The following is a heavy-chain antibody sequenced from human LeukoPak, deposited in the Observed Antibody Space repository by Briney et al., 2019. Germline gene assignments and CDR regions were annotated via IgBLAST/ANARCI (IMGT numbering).Heavy chain of an antibody. V-gene: IGHV4-34*01. CDR1: GGSFSGYY. CDR3: ASRIAAASPSDY. D-gene: IGHD6-13*01. CDR2: INHSGST. J-gene: IGHJ4*02. Sequence: PPETLSLTCAVYGGSFSGYYWSWIRQPPGKGLEWIGEINHSGSTNYNPSLNSRVTISVDTSKNQFSVKLSSVTAADTAVYYCASRIAAASPSDYWGQGTMVTVSS.